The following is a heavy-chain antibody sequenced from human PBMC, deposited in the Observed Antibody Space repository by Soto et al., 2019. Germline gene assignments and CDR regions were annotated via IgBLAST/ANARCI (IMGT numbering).Heavy chain of an antibody. D-gene: IGHD2-2*01. CDR2: ISGSGGST. CDR3: AKFVYPVGPPVCLAPGGNWFDP. V-gene: IGHV3-23*01. J-gene: IGHJ5*02. Sequence: GGSLRLSCAASGFTFSSYAMSWVRQAPGKGLEWVSAISGSGGSTYYADSVKGRFTISRDNSKNTLYLQMNSLRAEDTAVYYCAKFVYPVGPPVCLAPGGNWFDPWGQGTLVTVSS. CDR1: GFTFSSYA.